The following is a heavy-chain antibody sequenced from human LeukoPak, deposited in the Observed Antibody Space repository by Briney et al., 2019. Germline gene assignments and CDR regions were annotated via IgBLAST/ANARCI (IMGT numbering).Heavy chain of an antibody. CDR1: GGTFSSYA. J-gene: IGHJ4*02. D-gene: IGHD3-16*02. CDR2: IIPIFGTA. CDR3: ARVQLRLGELSTVSQYYFDY. Sequence: ASVKVSCKASGGTFSSYAISWVRQAPGQGLEWMGGIIPIFGTANYAQKFQGRVTITADESTSTAYMELSSLRSEDTAVYYCARVQLRLGELSTVSQYYFDYWGQGTLVTVSS. V-gene: IGHV1-69*13.